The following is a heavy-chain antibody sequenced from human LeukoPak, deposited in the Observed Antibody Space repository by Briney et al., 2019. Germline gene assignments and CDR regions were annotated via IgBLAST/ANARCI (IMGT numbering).Heavy chain of an antibody. CDR2: INHSGST. Sequence: PSETLSLTCAVYGGSFSGYYWSWIRQPPGKGLEWIGEINHSGSTNYNPSLKSRVTISVDTSKNQFSLKLSSVTAADTAVYYCARGTYSSGWYPQYYYYYGMDVWGQGTTVTVSS. CDR3: ARGTYSSGWYPQYYYYYGMDV. V-gene: IGHV4-34*01. D-gene: IGHD6-19*01. J-gene: IGHJ6*02. CDR1: GGSFSGYY.